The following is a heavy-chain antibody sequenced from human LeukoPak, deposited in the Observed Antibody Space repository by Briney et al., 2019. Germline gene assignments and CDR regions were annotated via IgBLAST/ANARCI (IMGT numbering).Heavy chain of an antibody. CDR1: GYTFTYRY. CDR3: ASPILTGQYLPDV. CDR2: ITPFNGNT. J-gene: IGHJ6*02. V-gene: IGHV1-45*02. D-gene: IGHD3-9*01. Sequence: SVKVSCKASGYTFTYRYLHWVRQAPGQALEWMGWITPFNGNTNYAQKFQDRVTITRDRSMSTAYMELSSLRSEDTAMYYCASPILTGQYLPDVWGQGTTVTVSS.